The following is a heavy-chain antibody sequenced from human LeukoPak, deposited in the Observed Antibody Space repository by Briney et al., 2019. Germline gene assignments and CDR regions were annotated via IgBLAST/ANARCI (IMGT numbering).Heavy chain of an antibody. CDR2: IYSGGNT. D-gene: IGHD6-13*01. CDR1: GFTVSIKH. V-gene: IGHV3-66*01. CDR3: ASFIQASSYYYYGMDV. J-gene: IGHJ6*02. Sequence: GGSLRLSCAASGFTVSIKHMSWVRQAPGKGLEWVSLIYSGGNTYYADSVKGRFTITRDNSKNTLYLQMNSLRAEDTAVYYCASFIQASSYYYYGMDVWGQGTTVTVSS.